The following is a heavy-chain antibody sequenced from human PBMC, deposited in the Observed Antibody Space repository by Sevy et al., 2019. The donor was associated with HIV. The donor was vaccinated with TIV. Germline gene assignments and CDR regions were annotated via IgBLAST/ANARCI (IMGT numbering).Heavy chain of an antibody. CDR1: GFTFSNAW. D-gene: IGHD1-7*01. CDR3: TTDIYNGNYLPYPTTHSS. V-gene: IGHV3-15*07. Sequence: GGSLRLSCAASGFTFSNAWMNWVRQAPGKGLEWVGRIKSKTDGGTTDYAATVKGRFTISRDDSKNTLYVKMNSLKTEDTALYYCTTDIYNGNYLPYPTTHSSWGQGALVTVSS. CDR2: IKSKTDGGTT. J-gene: IGHJ1*01.